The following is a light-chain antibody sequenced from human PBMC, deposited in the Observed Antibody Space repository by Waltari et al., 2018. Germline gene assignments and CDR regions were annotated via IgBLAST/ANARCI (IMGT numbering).Light chain of an antibody. CDR3: QQHYSSPYT. J-gene: IGKJ2*01. CDR1: QNLLYSANSNNY. Sequence: DIVMTQSPDSLAVSLGERATIKCKSSQNLLYSANSNNYLAWYQQKPGQPPKLLIYCASSRATGVPDLFSGSGSGTDFTLTISSLQAEDVAVYYCQQHYSSPYTFGQGTKLEI. CDR2: CAS. V-gene: IGKV4-1*01.